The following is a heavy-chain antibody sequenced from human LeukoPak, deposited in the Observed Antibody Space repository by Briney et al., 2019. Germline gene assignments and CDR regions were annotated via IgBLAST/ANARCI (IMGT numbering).Heavy chain of an antibody. CDR3: ARHSSAYNYGHAPFDY. D-gene: IGHD5-24*01. J-gene: IGHJ4*02. Sequence: KPSETLSLTCAVYGGSFSGYYWSWVRQPPGKGLEWIGEINNNGDSKYNPSLKSGVTISVDTSNHHFSLKLNSVTAADTAVFYCARHSSAYNYGHAPFDYWGQGTLVTVSS. CDR1: GGSFSGYY. CDR2: INNNGDS. V-gene: IGHV4-34*01.